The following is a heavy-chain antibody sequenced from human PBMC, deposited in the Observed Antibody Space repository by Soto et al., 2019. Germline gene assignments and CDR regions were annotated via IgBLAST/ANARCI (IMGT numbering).Heavy chain of an antibody. CDR1: GFIFSNYA. CDR3: AKRSPAYGDTWDDALDI. V-gene: IGHV3-30*18. D-gene: IGHD4-17*01. J-gene: IGHJ3*02. Sequence: QVQLVESGGGVVQPGRSLRLSCAASGFIFSNYAMHWVRQAPGKGLEWVAVISHDGGSKTYADSVKGRFTISRDNSKNTLYLQMNSLRDEDTAVYSCAKRSPAYGDTWDDALDIWGQGTMVTVSS. CDR2: ISHDGGSK.